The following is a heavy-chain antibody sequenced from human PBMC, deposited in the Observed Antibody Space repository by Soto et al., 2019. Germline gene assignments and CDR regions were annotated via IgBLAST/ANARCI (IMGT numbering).Heavy chain of an antibody. CDR1: GDSVSSNSAA. V-gene: IGHV6-1*01. CDR3: ARSDSSGWYLHYYGMDV. D-gene: IGHD6-19*01. CDR2: TYYRSKWYN. Sequence: QVQLQQSGPGLVKPSQTLSLTCAISGDSVSSNSAAWNWIRQSPSRGLEWLGRTYYRSKWYNAYAASVKSPKTINPVTSNNQSSLQLNSVTPEDTAVYYCARSDSSGWYLHYYGMDVWGQGTTVTVSS. J-gene: IGHJ6*02.